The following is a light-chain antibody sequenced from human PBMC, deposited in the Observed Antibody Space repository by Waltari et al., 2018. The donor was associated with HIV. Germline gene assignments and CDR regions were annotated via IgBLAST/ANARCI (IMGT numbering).Light chain of an antibody. J-gene: IGKJ1*01. V-gene: IGKV1-39*01. CDR3: QQSYSLPT. CDR1: QSISSH. CDR2: AVS. Sequence: DIQMTQSPSSLSASVGERITITCRASQSISSHLNWYQHKPGKAPELLIYAVSNLQSGVPSRFSGSKSGTDFTLTISSLQPEDFATYFCQQSYSLPTFGQGTKVAIK.